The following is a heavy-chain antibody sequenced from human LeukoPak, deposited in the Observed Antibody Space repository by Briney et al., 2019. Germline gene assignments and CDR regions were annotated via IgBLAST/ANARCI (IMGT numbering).Heavy chain of an antibody. Sequence: ASVKVSCKASGYTFTSYGISWVRQAPGQGLEWMGWISAYNGNTNYAQKLQGRVTVTTDTSTSTAYMELRSLRSDDTAVYYCARAPASVVATSTLFDYWGQGTLVTVSS. D-gene: IGHD2-15*01. V-gene: IGHV1-18*01. CDR2: ISAYNGNT. CDR1: GYTFTSYG. J-gene: IGHJ4*02. CDR3: ARAPASVVATSTLFDY.